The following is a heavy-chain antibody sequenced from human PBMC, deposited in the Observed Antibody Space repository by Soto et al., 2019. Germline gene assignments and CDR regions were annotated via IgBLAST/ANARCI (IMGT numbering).Heavy chain of an antibody. CDR3: ARESITNSNPFDP. Sequence: PSETLSLTCTVSGGSISSGDYYWSWIRQPPGKGLEWIGYIYYSGSTYYNPSLKSRVTISVDTSKNQFSLKLSSVTAADTAVYYCARESITNSNPFDPWGQGTLVTVSS. J-gene: IGHJ5*02. CDR2: IYYSGST. V-gene: IGHV4-30-4*01. CDR1: GGSISSGDYY. D-gene: IGHD3-3*01.